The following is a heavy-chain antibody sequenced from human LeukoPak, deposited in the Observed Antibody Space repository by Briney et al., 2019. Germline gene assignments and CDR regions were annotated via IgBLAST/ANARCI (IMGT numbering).Heavy chain of an antibody. Sequence: PGGSLRLSCAASGFNVSSNYMSWLRQAPAKGLEGVSVIYSCGSTYYADSVKGRFSISRDNSKNTVYLQMNSLRAEDTAVYYCARGAGFHCSGGSCYSEPLDFWGQGTLVTVSS. CDR1: GFNVSSNY. D-gene: IGHD2-15*01. CDR2: IYSCGST. V-gene: IGHV3-53*01. CDR3: ARGAGFHCSGGSCYSEPLDF. J-gene: IGHJ4*02.